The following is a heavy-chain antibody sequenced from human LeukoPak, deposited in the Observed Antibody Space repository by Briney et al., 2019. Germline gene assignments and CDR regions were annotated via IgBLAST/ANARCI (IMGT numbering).Heavy chain of an antibody. V-gene: IGHV1-2*02. CDR2: INPNTGGT. CDR1: GYTFTAYS. CDR3: AREKIAASMGCPDS. J-gene: IGHJ4*02. D-gene: IGHD2/OR15-2a*01. Sequence: ASVKVSCKASGYTFTAYSIHWVRQAPGQRFEWMGWINPNTGGTNYAQRFQGRVTMTRVTSISTAYMEINRLTSDDTALYYCAREKIAASMGCPDSWGQGTLVTVSS.